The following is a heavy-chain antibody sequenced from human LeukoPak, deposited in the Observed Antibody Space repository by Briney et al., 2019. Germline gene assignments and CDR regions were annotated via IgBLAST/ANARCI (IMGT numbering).Heavy chain of an antibody. CDR1: GYTFTSYF. CDR2: INPNGGST. J-gene: IGHJ6*02. CDR3: ARAVPYSSGWYGDYYYYGMDV. D-gene: IGHD6-19*01. Sequence: ASVKVSCKASGYTFTSYFMHWVRQAPGQGLEWMGIINPNGGSTRYAQKFQGRVTMTRDTSTSTVYMELSSLRSEDTAVYYCARAVPYSSGWYGDYYYYGMDVWGQGTTVTVSS. V-gene: IGHV1-46*01.